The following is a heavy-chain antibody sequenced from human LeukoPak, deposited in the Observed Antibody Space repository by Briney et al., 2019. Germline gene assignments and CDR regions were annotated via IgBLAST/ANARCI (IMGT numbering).Heavy chain of an antibody. CDR2: IYSGGST. Sequence: GPLSLSCAASGFTVSSNYMSWVRQAPGKGVEWVSVIYSGGSTYYADSVKGRFTISRDNSKNTLYLQMNSLRAEDTAVYYCARVPPGGYYMDVWGKGTTVTISS. D-gene: IGHD3-16*01. V-gene: IGHV3-53*01. CDR3: ARVPPGGYYMDV. J-gene: IGHJ6*03. CDR1: GFTVSSNY.